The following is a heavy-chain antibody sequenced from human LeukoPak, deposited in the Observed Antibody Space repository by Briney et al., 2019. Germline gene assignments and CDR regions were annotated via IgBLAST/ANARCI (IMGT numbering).Heavy chain of an antibody. Sequence: SETLSLTCTVSGGSVSSGSYYWSWIRQPAGKGLEWIGRIYTSGRTNYNPSLKSRVSIALDTSRNQFSLRLSSVTAADTAVYYCARGVTYYSDNTGYRPTYYYYYSMDVWGKGTTVTISS. V-gene: IGHV4-61*02. CDR1: GGSVSSGSYY. CDR3: ARGVTYYSDNTGYRPTYYYYYSMDV. D-gene: IGHD3-22*01. J-gene: IGHJ6*03. CDR2: IYTSGRT.